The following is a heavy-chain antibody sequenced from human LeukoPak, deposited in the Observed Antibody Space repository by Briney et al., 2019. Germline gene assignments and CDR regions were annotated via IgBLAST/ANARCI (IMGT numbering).Heavy chain of an antibody. CDR3: ARDADYYDSSGYYDY. Sequence: PGGSLRLSCAASGFTFSSYSMNWARQAPGGGLEWGSYISSSSSTIYYADSVKGRFTISRDNAKNSLYRQMNSLRAEDTAVYYCARDADYYDSSGYYDYWGQGTLVTVSS. V-gene: IGHV3-48*01. CDR1: GFTFSSYS. D-gene: IGHD3-22*01. CDR2: ISSSSSTI. J-gene: IGHJ4*02.